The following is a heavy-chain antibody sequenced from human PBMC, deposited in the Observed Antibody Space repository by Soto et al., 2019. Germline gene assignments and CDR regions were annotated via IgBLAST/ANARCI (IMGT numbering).Heavy chain of an antibody. CDR1: GFTFNTYA. Sequence: GGSLRLSCAASGFTFNTYAMSWVRQAPGRGLEWVSSISGSGGTTYYLDSVNGRLTVSRDNSKNTLYLQMNSLRAEDTAVYYCAKGYYSDKSGYLDYWGQGTLVTVSS. CDR2: ISGSGGTT. V-gene: IGHV3-23*01. J-gene: IGHJ4*02. CDR3: AKGYYSDKSGYLDY. D-gene: IGHD3-22*01.